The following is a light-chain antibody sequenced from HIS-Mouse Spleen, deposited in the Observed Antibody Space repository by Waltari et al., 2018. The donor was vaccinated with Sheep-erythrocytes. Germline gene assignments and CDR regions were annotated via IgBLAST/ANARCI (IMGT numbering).Light chain of an antibody. CDR3: CSYAGSSTPWV. J-gene: IGLJ3*02. V-gene: IGLV2-23*01. Sequence: QSALPQPASVSGSPGQSITISCTGTSSDVWSYNLVSWYQQHPGKAPKLMIYEGSKRPSGVSNRFSGSKSGNTASLTISGLQAEDEADYYCCSYAGSSTPWVFGGGTKLTVL. CDR2: EGS. CDR1: SSDVWSYNL.